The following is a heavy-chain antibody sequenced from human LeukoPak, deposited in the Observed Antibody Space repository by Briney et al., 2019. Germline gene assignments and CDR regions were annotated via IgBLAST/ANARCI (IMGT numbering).Heavy chain of an antibody. J-gene: IGHJ4*02. V-gene: IGHV3-64*01. CDR1: GFTFSSYA. D-gene: IGHD6-13*01. Sequence: PGGSLRLSCAASGFTFSSYAMHWVRQAPGKGLEYVSAISSNGGSTYYANSVKGRFTISRDNSKNTLYLQMGSLRAEDMAVYYCARGMYSSSWYTLSGFDYWGQGTLVTVSS. CDR2: ISSNGGST. CDR3: ARGMYSSSWYTLSGFDY.